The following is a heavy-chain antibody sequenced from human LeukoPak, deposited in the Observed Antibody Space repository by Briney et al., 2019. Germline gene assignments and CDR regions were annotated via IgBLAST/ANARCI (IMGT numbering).Heavy chain of an antibody. V-gene: IGHV3-64D*06. J-gene: IGHJ4*02. CDR2: ISSNGDNT. CDR1: GFTFSTYV. Sequence: HTGGSLRLSCSVSGFTFSTYVMHWVRQAPGKGLEYVSAISSNGDNTYYADSVKGRFTISRDNSKNTLYLQMSSLRADDTAVYYCMRGTGYWGQGTLVTVSS. CDR3: MRGTGY.